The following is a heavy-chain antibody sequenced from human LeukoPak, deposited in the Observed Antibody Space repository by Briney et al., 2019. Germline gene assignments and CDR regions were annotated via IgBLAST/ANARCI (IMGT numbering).Heavy chain of an antibody. J-gene: IGHJ4*02. D-gene: IGHD3-22*01. CDR2: ISSSSSYI. V-gene: IGHV3-21*01. CDR1: GFTFSSYS. CDR3: ARDSGGYYESSGYQSFGY. Sequence: GGSLRLSRAASGFTFSSYSMNWVRQAPGKGLEWVSSISSSSSYIYYADSVKGRFTICRDNAKNSLYLQMNRLRAEDTAVYYCARDSGGYYESSGYQSFGYWGQGTLVTVSS.